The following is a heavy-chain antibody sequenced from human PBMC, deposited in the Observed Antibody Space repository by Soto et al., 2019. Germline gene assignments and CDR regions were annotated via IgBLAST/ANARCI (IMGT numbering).Heavy chain of an antibody. CDR2: MYYSGST. V-gene: IGHV4-59*08. J-gene: IGHJ4*02. CDR1: GGSISSYY. Sequence: SETLSLTCTVSGGSISSYYWSWIRQPPGKGLEWIGYMYYSGSTNYNPSLKSRVTISVDTSKNQFSLKLSSVTAADTAVYYCARHTGTFSPLSFDYWGQGTRVTVSS. CDR3: ARHTGTFSPLSFDY. D-gene: IGHD1-1*01.